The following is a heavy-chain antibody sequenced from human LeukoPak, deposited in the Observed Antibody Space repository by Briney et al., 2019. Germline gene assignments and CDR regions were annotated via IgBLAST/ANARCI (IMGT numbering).Heavy chain of an antibody. V-gene: IGHV3-7*01. CDR1: GFSISYYW. CDR2: IKQDGTET. J-gene: IGHJ4*02. CDR3: ARGKHDY. Sequence: PGGSLRLSCAASGFSISYYWMNWVRQAPGKGLEWVANIKQDGTETYYADSVRGRFTISRDNAKNSLFLQMNSLRAEDTAVYYCARGKHDYWGQGTLVIVSS.